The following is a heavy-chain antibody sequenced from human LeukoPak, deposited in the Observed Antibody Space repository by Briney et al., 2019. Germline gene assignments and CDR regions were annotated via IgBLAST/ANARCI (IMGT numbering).Heavy chain of an antibody. J-gene: IGHJ4*02. Sequence: GGSLRLTCAASGFTFSSYSMNWVRQAPGKGLEWISYIGISSGNTKYADSVKGRFTISGDKAKNSVYLQMNSLRVEDTAVYYCARDTKYAFDNWGQGTLVTVSS. CDR1: GFTFSSYS. CDR2: IGISSGNT. D-gene: IGHD2-2*01. CDR3: ARDTKYAFDN. V-gene: IGHV3-48*01.